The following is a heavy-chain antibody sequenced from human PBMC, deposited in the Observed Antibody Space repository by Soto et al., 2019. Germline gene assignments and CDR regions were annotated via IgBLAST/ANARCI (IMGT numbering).Heavy chain of an antibody. CDR3: ARRGYSYGYVWFDP. D-gene: IGHD5-18*01. CDR1: GGSISSYY. CDR2: IYYSGST. Sequence: SETLSLTCTVSGGSISSYYWSWIRQPPGKGLEWIGYIYYSGSTNYNPSLKSRVTISVDTSKNQFSPKLSSVTAADTAVYYCARRGYSYGYVWFDPWGQGTLVTVSS. V-gene: IGHV4-59*08. J-gene: IGHJ5*02.